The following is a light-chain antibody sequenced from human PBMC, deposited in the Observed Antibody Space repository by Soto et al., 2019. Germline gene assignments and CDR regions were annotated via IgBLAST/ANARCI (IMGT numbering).Light chain of an antibody. Sequence: EPVLTQSPASLSLSPGDSATLSCRASQSVDSYLVWYQQKTGQAPRLLIFGASNRATGIPDRLSGSGSGTDFNLTINSLEPEDFAVYYCQKRDSWPITFGQGTRLEIK. V-gene: IGKV3-11*01. J-gene: IGKJ5*01. CDR2: GAS. CDR3: QKRDSWPIT. CDR1: QSVDSY.